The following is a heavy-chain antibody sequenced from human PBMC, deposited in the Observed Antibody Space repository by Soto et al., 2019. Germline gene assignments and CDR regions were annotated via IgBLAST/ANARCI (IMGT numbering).Heavy chain of an antibody. CDR1: GYTFTSNG. CDR3: ARTGYSTNWYGHD. CDR2: ISCYNGNT. Sequence: QVQLKQSGGEMKKPGASVRLSCKTSGYTFTSNGISWVRQAPGHGLEWMGWISCYNGNTNIPQKFQDRVILTTDKAMRTVTMDFRSLTSADTAVYYCARTGYSTNWYGHDWGPGTLVTVSS. V-gene: IGHV1-18*01. J-gene: IGHJ4*02. D-gene: IGHD1-1*01.